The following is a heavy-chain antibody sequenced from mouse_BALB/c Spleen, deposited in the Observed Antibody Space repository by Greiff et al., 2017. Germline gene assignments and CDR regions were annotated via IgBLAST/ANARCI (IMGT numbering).Heavy chain of an antibody. CDR1: GFSLTSYG. J-gene: IGHJ1*01. D-gene: IGHD1-1*02. CDR2: IWAGGST. V-gene: IGHV2-9*02. Sequence: QVQLQQSGPGLVAPSQSLSITCTVSGFSLTSYGVHWVRQPPGKGLEWLGVIWAGGSTNYNSALMSRLSISKDNSKSQVFLKMNSLQTDDTAMYYCARDRGGYYWYFDVWGAGTTVTVSS. CDR3: ARDRGGYYWYFDV.